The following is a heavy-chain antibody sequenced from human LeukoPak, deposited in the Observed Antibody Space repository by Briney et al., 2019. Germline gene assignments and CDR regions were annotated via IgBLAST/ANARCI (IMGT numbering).Heavy chain of an antibody. J-gene: IGHJ3*02. V-gene: IGHV4-59*11. CDR2: ISYIGST. Sequence: SETLSLTCTVSGGSISTHYWTWIRQPPGKGLEWIGYISYIGSTNYNPSLKSRVTISVDTSKNRFSLKLSAMTAADTAVYFCARDQTTVTKGFDIWGQGTVATVSS. CDR3: ARDQTTVTKGFDI. D-gene: IGHD4-17*01. CDR1: GGSISTHY.